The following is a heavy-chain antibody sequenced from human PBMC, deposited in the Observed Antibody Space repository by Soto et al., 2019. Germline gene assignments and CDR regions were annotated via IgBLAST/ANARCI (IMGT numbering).Heavy chain of an antibody. J-gene: IGHJ4*02. CDR2: ISGGGSDT. CDR3: AKDDSVAAFSPLDA. CDR1: GFTFRSYA. V-gene: IGHV3-23*01. Sequence: PGGSLRLSCSASGFTFRSYAMSWVRQAPGKGLEWVSGISGGGSDTYYSDSVRGRFTISRDNSKNTLYLQMNSLRVEDSAVYFCAKDDSVAAFSPLDARAQEAVVTVSS. D-gene: IGHD2-21*01.